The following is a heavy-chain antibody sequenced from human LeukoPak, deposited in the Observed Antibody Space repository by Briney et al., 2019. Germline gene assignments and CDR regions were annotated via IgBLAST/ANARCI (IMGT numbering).Heavy chain of an antibody. CDR3: ATYGPSTSRFADY. CDR1: GGSISSSSYY. Sequence: SETLSLTCTVSGGSISSSSYYWGWIRQPPGKGLEWIGSIYYSGSTYYNPSLKSRVAISVDTSKNQFSLKLSSVTAADTAVYYCATYGPSTSRFADYWGQGTLVTVSS. J-gene: IGHJ4*02. D-gene: IGHD2-2*01. V-gene: IGHV4-39*01. CDR2: IYYSGST.